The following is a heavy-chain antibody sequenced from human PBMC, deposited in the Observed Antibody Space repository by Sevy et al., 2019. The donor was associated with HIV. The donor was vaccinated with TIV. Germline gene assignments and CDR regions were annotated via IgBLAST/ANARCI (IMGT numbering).Heavy chain of an antibody. V-gene: IGHV3-23*01. J-gene: IGHJ6*03. D-gene: IGHD3-22*01. Sequence: GGSLRLSCAVSGFSFDSYGMTWVRQAPGKGLEWVSGISGSGTRTYYADSVKGRFIISRDNSKNTLYLQMNSLRSEDTAIYYLWKGGGGHYDPDEIGYYFYYYNMDVWGKGTTVTVSS. CDR3: WKGGGGHYDPDEIGYYFYYYNMDV. CDR1: GFSFDSYG. CDR2: ISGSGTRT.